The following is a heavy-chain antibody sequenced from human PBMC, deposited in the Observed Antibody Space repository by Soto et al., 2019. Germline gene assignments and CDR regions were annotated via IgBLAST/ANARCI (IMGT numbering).Heavy chain of an antibody. D-gene: IGHD3-9*01. Sequence: GGSLRLSCAASGFTFSSYIMNWVRQAPGKGLEWVSSISSSSSYIYYADSVKGRFTISRDNAKNSLYLQMNSLRAEDTAVYYCAREYDILTLNDAFDIWGQGTMVTVSS. V-gene: IGHV3-21*01. J-gene: IGHJ3*02. CDR2: ISSSSSYI. CDR3: AREYDILTLNDAFDI. CDR1: GFTFSSYI.